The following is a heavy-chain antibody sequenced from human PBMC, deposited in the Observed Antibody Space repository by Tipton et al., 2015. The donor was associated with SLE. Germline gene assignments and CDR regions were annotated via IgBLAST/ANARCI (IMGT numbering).Heavy chain of an antibody. CDR3: AKDIRAPHLGYGMDV. Sequence: GSLRLSCATSGFNFSHYTMNWVRQAPGKGLEWVSSSMSSSRDYDYYADSLKGRFTISRDNSKNSLYLQMNRLRTEDTALYYCAKDIRAPHLGYGMDVWGQGTTVTVSS. V-gene: IGHV3-21*04. D-gene: IGHD3-16*01. CDR1: GFNFSHYT. CDR2: SMSSSRDYD. J-gene: IGHJ6*01.